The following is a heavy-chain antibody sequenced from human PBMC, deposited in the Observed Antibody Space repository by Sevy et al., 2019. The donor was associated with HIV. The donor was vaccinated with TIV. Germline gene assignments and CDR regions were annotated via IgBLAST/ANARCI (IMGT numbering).Heavy chain of an antibody. V-gene: IGHV3-21*01. D-gene: IGHD6-13*01. CDR1: GFTFSSYS. J-gene: IGHJ4*02. Sequence: GGSLRLSCAASGFTFSSYSVNWVRLAPGKGLEWISSISRSSSYIYYADSVKGRFTISRDNAKNSLYLQMNSLRAEDTAVYYCARELMSSSWVADYWGQGTLVTVSS. CDR2: ISRSSSYI. CDR3: ARELMSSSWVADY.